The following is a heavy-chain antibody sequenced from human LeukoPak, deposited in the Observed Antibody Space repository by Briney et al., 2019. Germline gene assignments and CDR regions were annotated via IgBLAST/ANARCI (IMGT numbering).Heavy chain of an antibody. CDR2: ISGSGGST. V-gene: IGHV3-23*01. Sequence: GGSLRLSCAASGFTFSSYAMSWVRQAPGKGLEWVSAISGSGGSTYYADSVKGRFTISRDNSKNSLSLQMNSQGAEDTAVYYCAKDGSCSSTSCYLGYWGQGTLVTVSS. CDR3: AKDGSCSSTSCYLGY. J-gene: IGHJ4*02. CDR1: GFTFSSYA. D-gene: IGHD2-2*01.